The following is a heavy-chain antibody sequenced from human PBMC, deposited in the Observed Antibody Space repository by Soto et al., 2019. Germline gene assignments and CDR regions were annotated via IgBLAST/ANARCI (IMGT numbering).Heavy chain of an antibody. V-gene: IGHV6-1*01. Sequence: SQTLSLTCAISGDSVSSNTASWNWIRQSPSRGLEWLGRTYFRSKWYNDYAVSVKSRIIINPDTSNNQFSLQLNSVTPEDTAVYFCAKEDNLGPKTGYAFDPWGQGIMVTVPQ. D-gene: IGHD5-12*01. CDR3: AKEDNLGPKTGYAFDP. J-gene: IGHJ5*02. CDR1: GDSVSSNTAS. CDR2: TYFRSKWYN.